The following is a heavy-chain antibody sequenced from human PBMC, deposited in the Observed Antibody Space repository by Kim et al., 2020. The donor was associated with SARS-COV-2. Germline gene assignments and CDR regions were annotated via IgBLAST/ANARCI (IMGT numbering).Heavy chain of an antibody. CDR1: GYTFTGYY. CDR3: AKGGYGDYLDYDYYYGMDV. V-gene: IGHV1-2*06. Sequence: ASVKVSCKASGYTFTGYYMHWVRQAPGQGLEWMGRINPNSGGTNYAQKFQGRVTMTRDTSISTAYMELSRLRSDETAVYYCAKGGYGDYLDYDYYYGMDVWGQGTTVTVSS. D-gene: IGHD4-17*01. CDR2: INPNSGGT. J-gene: IGHJ6*02.